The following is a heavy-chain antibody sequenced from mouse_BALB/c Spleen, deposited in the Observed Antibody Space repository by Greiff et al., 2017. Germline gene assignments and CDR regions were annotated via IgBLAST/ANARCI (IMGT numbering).Heavy chain of an antibody. CDR1: GFTFSSYT. J-gene: IGHJ4*01. V-gene: IGHV5-6-4*01. CDR3: TRAGDYDNYAMDY. D-gene: IGHD2-4*01. Sequence: EVQLQQSGGGLVKPGGSLKLSCAASGFTFSSYTMSWVRQTPEKRLEWVATISSGGSYTYYPDSVKGRFTISRDNAKNTLYLQMSSLKSEDTAMYYCTRAGDYDNYAMDYWGQGTSVTVSS. CDR2: ISSGGSYT.